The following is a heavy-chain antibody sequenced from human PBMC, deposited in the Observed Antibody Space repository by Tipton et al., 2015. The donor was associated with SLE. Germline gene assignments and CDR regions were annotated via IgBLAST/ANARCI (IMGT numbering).Heavy chain of an antibody. CDR2: IKQDGSEK. D-gene: IGHD3-22*01. Sequence: SLRLSCAASGFTFSTFWMNWVRQAPGKGLEWVANIKQDGSEKYYVDSVEGRFTTSRDNAKNSLYLQMNSLRAEDTAVYYCARGGLYDSSGYDAFDIWGQGTMVTVSS. CDR1: GFTFSTFW. CDR3: ARGGLYDSSGYDAFDI. J-gene: IGHJ3*02. V-gene: IGHV3-7*05.